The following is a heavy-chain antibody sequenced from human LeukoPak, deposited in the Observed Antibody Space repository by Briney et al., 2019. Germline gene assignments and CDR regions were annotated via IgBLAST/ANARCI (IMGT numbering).Heavy chain of an antibody. CDR3: ARDGKDSSGYYFGDD. CDR2: LYSDGGT. J-gene: IGHJ4*02. Sequence: GGSLRLSCTASGFSVTTSYMSWDRQAPGKGLEWVSVLYSDGGTVYAGSVKGRFTISRDDSKNTLNLQMNKLRAEDTAVYYCARDGKDSSGYYFGDDWGQGTLVTVSS. CDR1: GFSVTTSY. D-gene: IGHD3-22*01. V-gene: IGHV3-66*02.